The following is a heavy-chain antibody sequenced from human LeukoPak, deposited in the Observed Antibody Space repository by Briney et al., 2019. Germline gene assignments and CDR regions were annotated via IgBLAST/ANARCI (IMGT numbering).Heavy chain of an antibody. D-gene: IGHD3-3*01. J-gene: IGHJ5*02. CDR2: IYYSGST. CDR1: GGSISSSSYY. Sequence: SETLSLTCTVSGGSISSSSYYWGWIRQPPGKGLEWIGSIYYSGSTYYNPSLKSRVTISVDTSKNQFSLKLSSVTAADTAVYYCATVVGFLEWLPPHNWFGPWGQGTLVTVSS. V-gene: IGHV4-39*07. CDR3: ATVVGFLEWLPPHNWFGP.